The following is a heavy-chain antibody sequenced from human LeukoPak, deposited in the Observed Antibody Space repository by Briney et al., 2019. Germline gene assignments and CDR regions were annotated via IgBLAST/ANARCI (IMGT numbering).Heavy chain of an antibody. J-gene: IGHJ6*02. Sequence: ASVKVSCKASGYTFTGYYMHWVRQAPGQGLEWMGWINPNSGGTNYAQKFQGRVTMTRDTSISTAYMELSRLRSDDTAVYYCARGSITIFGVVIIQDYGMDVWGQGTTVTVPS. D-gene: IGHD3-3*01. V-gene: IGHV1-2*02. CDR1: GYTFTGYY. CDR3: ARGSITIFGVVIIQDYGMDV. CDR2: INPNSGGT.